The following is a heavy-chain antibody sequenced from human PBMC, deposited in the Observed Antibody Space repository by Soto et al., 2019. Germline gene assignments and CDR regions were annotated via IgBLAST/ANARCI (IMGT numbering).Heavy chain of an antibody. J-gene: IGHJ6*01. Sequence: SETLSLTCAVSGGSISSGCYSWSWIRQPPGKGLEWIGDIYHIGSTYYNPSLKSRVNISVDRSKNQFSLKLSSVTAADTAVHYCASGSGPADIRSNSYGMDVWGEGTRV. D-gene: IGHD2-2*01. V-gene: IGHV4-30-2*01. CDR3: ASGSGPADIRSNSYGMDV. CDR1: GGSISSGCYS. CDR2: IYHIGST.